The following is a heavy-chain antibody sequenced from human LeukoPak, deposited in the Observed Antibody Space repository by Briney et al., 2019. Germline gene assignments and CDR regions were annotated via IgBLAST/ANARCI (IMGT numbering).Heavy chain of an antibody. CDR3: ARGVYIAAAQYGY. D-gene: IGHD6-13*01. CDR1: GGSISSYY. V-gene: IGHV4-59*01. J-gene: IGHJ4*02. Sequence: SETLSLTCTASGGSISSYYWSWIRQPPGKGLEWVGYIYYSGTTNYNPSLKRRVTISVDTSKNQFSLKLSSVTAADTAVYYCARGVYIAAAQYGYWGQGTLVTVSS. CDR2: IYYSGTT.